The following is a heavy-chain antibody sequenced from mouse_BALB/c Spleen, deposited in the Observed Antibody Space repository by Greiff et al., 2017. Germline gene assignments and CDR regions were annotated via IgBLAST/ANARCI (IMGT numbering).Heavy chain of an antibody. CDR2: IWGDGST. CDR1: GFSLTSYG. CDR3: AKPHYGRNDDAMDY. Sequence: VKLMESGPGLVAPSQSLSITCTASGFSLTSYGVSWVRQPPGKGLEWLGVIWGDGSTNYHSALLSRLSISKDNSKCQVFLKLNSLQTNDTATYYCAKPHYGRNDDAMDYWGEGTSVTVYS. J-gene: IGHJ4*01. D-gene: IGHD1-1*01. V-gene: IGHV2-3*01.